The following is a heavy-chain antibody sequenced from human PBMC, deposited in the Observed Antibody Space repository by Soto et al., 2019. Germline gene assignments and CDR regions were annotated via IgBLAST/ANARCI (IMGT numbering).Heavy chain of an antibody. CDR3: ARTRGRGQWRDFYFDF. CDR1: GGPIAPFY. CDR2: VYYNGST. V-gene: IGHV4-59*12. J-gene: IGHJ4*02. D-gene: IGHD6-19*01. Sequence: QVQLQQSGPGLVKPSETLSLTCTVSGGPIAPFYWTWIRQSPGKGLESIGYVYYNGSTNYNPALKGRVTISLDTSKSQFSLRLSSVTAADTAVYYGARTRGRGQWRDFYFDFWGQGSLVTVSS.